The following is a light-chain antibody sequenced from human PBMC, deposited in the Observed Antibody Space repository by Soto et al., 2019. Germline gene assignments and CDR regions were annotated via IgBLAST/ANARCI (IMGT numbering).Light chain of an antibody. V-gene: IGKV3-20*01. Sequence: EIVLTQSPGTLSLSPGERATLSCRASQSVRSSYLAWYQQKPGQAPRLLIYGASSRATGIPDRFSGSGSGTDFPFTISRLEPEDLAVYYCQQYGGSPTFGGGSKVGIK. CDR1: QSVRSSY. CDR2: GAS. CDR3: QQYGGSPT. J-gene: IGKJ4*01.